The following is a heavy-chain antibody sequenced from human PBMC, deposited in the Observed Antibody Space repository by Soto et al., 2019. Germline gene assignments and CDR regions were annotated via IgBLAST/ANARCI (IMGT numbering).Heavy chain of an antibody. J-gene: IGHJ4*02. V-gene: IGHV3-21*01. D-gene: IGHD5-18*01. Sequence: EVQLVESGGGLVKPGGSLRLSCAASGFTFSSYSMNCVRQAPGKGLEWVSSISSSSSYIYYADSVKGRFTISRDNAKYSLYLRMNRLRGQYTAVYYGAGDHRGYSYGYGLGYWGQGTLVTVSS. CDR2: ISSSSSYI. CDR3: AGDHRGYSYGYGLGY. CDR1: GFTFSSYS.